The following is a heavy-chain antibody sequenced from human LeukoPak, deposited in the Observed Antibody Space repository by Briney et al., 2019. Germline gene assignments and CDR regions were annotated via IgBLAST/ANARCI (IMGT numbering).Heavy chain of an antibody. D-gene: IGHD2-2*01. CDR2: IYTSGST. V-gene: IGHV4-4*07. CDR1: GGSISSYC. Sequence: KTSETLSLTCTVSGGSISSYCWSWIRQPAGKGLEWIGRIYTSGSTNYNPSLKSRVTMSVDTSKNQFSLKLSSVTAADTAVYYCARAPAWGYYYGMDVWGQGTTVTVSS. CDR3: ARAPAWGYYYGMDV. J-gene: IGHJ6*02.